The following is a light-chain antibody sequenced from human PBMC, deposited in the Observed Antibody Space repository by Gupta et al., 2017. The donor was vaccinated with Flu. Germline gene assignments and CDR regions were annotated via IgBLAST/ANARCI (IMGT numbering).Light chain of an antibody. CDR3: SAYTRRATLV. CDR2: EVN. J-gene: IGLJ3*02. V-gene: IGLV2-14*01. Sequence: QSALTQPASVSGSPRQSITISCTGTTSDVADYNYASWYQQHPGTAPRLIISEVNIRPSGVSNRFSGSKSDNSAALTISGLQAEDEADYYCSAYTRRATLVFGGGTKVTVL. CDR1: TSDVADYNY.